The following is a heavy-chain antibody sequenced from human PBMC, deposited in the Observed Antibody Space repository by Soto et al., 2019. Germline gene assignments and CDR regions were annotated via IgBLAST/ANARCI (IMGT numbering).Heavy chain of an antibody. CDR3: AKGTQFFYYYAMDV. V-gene: IGHV3-23*01. CDR1: GFTFSSYG. Sequence: PGGSLRLSCAASGFTFSSYGMNWVRQAPGKGLEWVSALSGSGDTTYYADSVRGRFSISRDNSKNTLYLQMSSLRGEDTAVYYCAKGTQFFYYYAMDVWGQETTVTVSS. J-gene: IGHJ6*02. CDR2: LSGSGDTT.